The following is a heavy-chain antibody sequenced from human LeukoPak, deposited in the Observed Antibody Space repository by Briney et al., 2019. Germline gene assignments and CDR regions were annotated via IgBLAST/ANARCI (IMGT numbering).Heavy chain of an antibody. CDR1: GFTFSTYA. CDR3: AKNSAWTTVTTGLSY. CDR2: IGGSGRST. Sequence: GGSLRLSCAASGFTFSTYAMTWVRQAPGKGLEWVSAIGGSGRSTYYADSVKGRFTISRDNSKNALHLQMNSLRAEDTAVYYCAKNSAWTTVTTGLSYWGQGTLVTVSS. V-gene: IGHV3-23*01. D-gene: IGHD4-17*01. J-gene: IGHJ4*02.